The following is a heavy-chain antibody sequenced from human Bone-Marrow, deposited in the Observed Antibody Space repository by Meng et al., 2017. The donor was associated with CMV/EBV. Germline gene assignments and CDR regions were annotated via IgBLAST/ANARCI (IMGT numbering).Heavy chain of an antibody. Sequence: KESGYTFANYGISWVRQAPGQGLEWMGWITVYSGNTNYVQKLQGRVTMTTDTSANIAYMELRSLTSDDTAVYYCARDLVGVPTRLDYWGQGSLVTVSS. CDR2: ITVYSGNT. D-gene: IGHD1-26*01. CDR3: ARDLVGVPTRLDY. V-gene: IGHV1-18*01. J-gene: IGHJ4*02. CDR1: GYTFANYG.